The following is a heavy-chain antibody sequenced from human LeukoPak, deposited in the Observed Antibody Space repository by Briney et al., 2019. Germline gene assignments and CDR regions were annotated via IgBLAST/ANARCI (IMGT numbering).Heavy chain of an antibody. CDR2: IRYDGSNK. V-gene: IGHV3-30*02. Sequence: PGGSLRLSCAASGFTFISYGMHWVRQAPGKGLEWVAFIRYDGSNKYYADSVKGRFTISRDNSKNTLYLQMNSLRAEDTAVYYCAKGVVVAPDVTPFDYWGQGTLVTVSS. CDR1: GFTFISYG. CDR3: AKGVVVAPDVTPFDY. D-gene: IGHD2-2*01. J-gene: IGHJ4*02.